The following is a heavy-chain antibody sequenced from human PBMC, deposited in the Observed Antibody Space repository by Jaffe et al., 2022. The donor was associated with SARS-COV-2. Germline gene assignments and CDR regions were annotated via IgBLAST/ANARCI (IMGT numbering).Heavy chain of an antibody. CDR1: GGSISSGGYS. D-gene: IGHD4-17*01. Sequence: QLQLQESGSGQVKPSQTLSLTCAVSGGSISSGGYSWSWIRQPPGKGLEWIGHIYQSGSTYYNPSLKSRATISVDRSKNQVSLNLTSVTAADTAVYYCAREVDYALFFDYWGQGTLVTVSS. CDR2: IYQSGST. J-gene: IGHJ4*02. V-gene: IGHV4-30-2*01. CDR3: AREVDYALFFDY.